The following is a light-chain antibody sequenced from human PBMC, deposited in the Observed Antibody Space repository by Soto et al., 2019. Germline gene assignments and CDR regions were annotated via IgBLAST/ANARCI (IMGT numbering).Light chain of an antibody. V-gene: IGLV2-14*01. Sequence: QSALTQPASVSGSPGQSITISCTGTSSDVGGYNYVSWYQQHPGKAPTLMIYDVSNRPSGVSNRFSGSKSGNTASLTISGLQAEDEADYYCSSYTSSSLCVFGTGTKLTVL. CDR1: SSDVGGYNY. CDR2: DVS. CDR3: SSYTSSSLCV. J-gene: IGLJ1*01.